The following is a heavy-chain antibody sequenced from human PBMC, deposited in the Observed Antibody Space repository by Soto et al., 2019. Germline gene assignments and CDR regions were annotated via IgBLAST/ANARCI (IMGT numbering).Heavy chain of an antibody. CDR3: ARRARPDFYYMDV. Sequence: LRDARRVGGVSISSYAMDRDKKTPGKGLEYVSGISSNGVGTYYATSVKDRFTISRDNSKNTLYLQVGSLRPEDMAVYYCARRARPDFYYMDVWGKGTTVTVSS. D-gene: IGHD6-6*01. CDR1: GVSISSYA. V-gene: IGHV3-64*01. CDR2: ISSNGVGT. J-gene: IGHJ6*03.